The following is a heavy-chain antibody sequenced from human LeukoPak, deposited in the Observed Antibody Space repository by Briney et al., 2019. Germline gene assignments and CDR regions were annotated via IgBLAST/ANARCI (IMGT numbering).Heavy chain of an antibody. CDR2: MNPNSGNT. CDR3: ARVVRYCTNGVCYHFDY. D-gene: IGHD2-8*01. Sequence: ASVKVSCKASGYTFTSYDINWVRQATGQGLEWMGWMNPNSGNTGYAQKFQGRVTITRNTSISTAYMELSSLRSEDTAVYYCARVVRYCTNGVCYHFDYWGQGTLVTVSS. J-gene: IGHJ4*02. CDR1: GYTFTSYD. V-gene: IGHV1-8*03.